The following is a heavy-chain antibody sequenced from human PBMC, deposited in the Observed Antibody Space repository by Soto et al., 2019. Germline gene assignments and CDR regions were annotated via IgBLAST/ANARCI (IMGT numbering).Heavy chain of an antibody. V-gene: IGHV3-23*01. J-gene: IGHJ4*02. CDR3: AKALYGGFTY. Sequence: EVRLLESGGGLVQPGGSLRLSCAASGFTFSVYAMSWVRQAPGKGLEWVSGISGSGDSTHYADSVKGRFTVSRDNYTSMMCLQASGQSAEDTAIYYCAKALYGGFTYWGQGSVVTVSS. D-gene: IGHD3-10*01. CDR2: ISGSGDST. CDR1: GFTFSVYA.